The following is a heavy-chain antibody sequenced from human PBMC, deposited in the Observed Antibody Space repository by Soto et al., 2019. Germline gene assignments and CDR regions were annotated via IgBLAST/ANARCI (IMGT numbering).Heavy chain of an antibody. V-gene: IGHV1-3*01. J-gene: IGHJ6*03. CDR2: INAGNGNT. CDR1: GYTFTSYA. CDR3: AGGPYDYYYYYMDV. Sequence: VQLVQSGDEVKKPGASVKDSCKASGYTFTSYAMHWVRQAPGQRLEWMGWINAGNGNTKYSQKFQGRVTITRDTSASTAYMELSSLRSEDTAVYYCAGGPYDYYYYYMDVWGKGTTVTVSS.